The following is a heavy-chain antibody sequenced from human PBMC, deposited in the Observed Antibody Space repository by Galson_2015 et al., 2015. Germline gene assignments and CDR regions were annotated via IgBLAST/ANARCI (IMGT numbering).Heavy chain of an antibody. CDR2: ISYDGSSK. D-gene: IGHD5-24*01. CDR3: ATPRYRDGNNPFDY. J-gene: IGHJ4*02. CDR1: GFTFSTYG. Sequence: SLRLSCAASGFTFSTYGMHWVRQAPGKGLEWVAVISYDGSSKDYADSVRGRFTISRDNSKNTLYLQMNSLRTEDTAVYYCATPRYRDGNNPFDYWGQGTLVTVSS. V-gene: IGHV3-30*03.